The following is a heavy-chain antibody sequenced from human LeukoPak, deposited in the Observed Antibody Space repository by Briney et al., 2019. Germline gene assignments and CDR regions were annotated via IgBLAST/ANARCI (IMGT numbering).Heavy chain of an antibody. CDR2: IYYKGST. J-gene: IGHJ4*02. Sequence: PSETLSLTCTVPGGSISAYYWGWIRQPPGKGLGWIGYIYYKGSTSNNPSLKSRVAISVDTSKNQFSLKLSYVTAADTAVQYCARSVKTGLIIADYWGQGALVTVSS. D-gene: IGHD3-22*01. CDR3: ARSVKTGLIIADY. CDR1: GGSISAYY. V-gene: IGHV4-59*08.